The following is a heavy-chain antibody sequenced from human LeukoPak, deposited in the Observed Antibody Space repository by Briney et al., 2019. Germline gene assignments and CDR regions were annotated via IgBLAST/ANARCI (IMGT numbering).Heavy chain of an antibody. D-gene: IGHD3-22*01. CDR2: ISSSSIYI. Sequence: GGSLRLSCAASGFTFSSYSMNWVRQAPGKGLEWVSSISSSSIYIYYADSVKGRFTISRDNAKNSLYLQMNSLRAEDTAVYYCARSRDSSGYYQYYFDYWGQGTLVTVSS. CDR1: GFTFSSYS. J-gene: IGHJ4*02. V-gene: IGHV3-21*01. CDR3: ARSRDSSGYYQYYFDY.